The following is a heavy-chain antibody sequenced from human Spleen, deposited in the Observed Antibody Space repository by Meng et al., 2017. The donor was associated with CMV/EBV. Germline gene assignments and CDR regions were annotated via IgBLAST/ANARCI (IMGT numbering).Heavy chain of an antibody. CDR1: GGSISSYY. CDR2: INHSGST. CDR3: ARANLRFYYYYGMDV. Sequence: SETLSLTCTVSGGSISSYYWSWIRQPPGKGLEWIGEINHSGSTNYNPSLKSRVTISVDTSKNQFSLKLSSVTAADTAVYYCARANLRFYYYYGMDVWGQGTTVTVSS. V-gene: IGHV4-34*01. J-gene: IGHJ6*02.